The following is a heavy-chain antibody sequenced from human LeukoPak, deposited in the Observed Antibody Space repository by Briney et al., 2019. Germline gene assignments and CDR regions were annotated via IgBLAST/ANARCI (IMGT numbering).Heavy chain of an antibody. J-gene: IGHJ4*02. V-gene: IGHV4-39*01. CDR2: IYYSGST. Sequence: SETLSLTCIVSGGSISSSSYYWGWIRQPPGKGLEWIGSIYYSGSTYYNPSLKSRVTISVDTSKNQFSLKLSSVTAADTAVYYCARAYDSSGYYDYWGQGTLVTVSS. CDR1: GGSISSSSYY. CDR3: ARAYDSSGYYDY. D-gene: IGHD3-22*01.